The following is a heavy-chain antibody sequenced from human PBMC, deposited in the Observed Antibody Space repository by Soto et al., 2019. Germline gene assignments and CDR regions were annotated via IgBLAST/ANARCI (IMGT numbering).Heavy chain of an antibody. J-gene: IGHJ6*02. CDR3: ARGEYQLLPTYYYYYGMDV. CDR2: IYYSGST. CDR1: VGSISGYY. Sequence: PSETLSLTCTVSVGSISGYYWIWIRQPPGKGLEWIGYIYYSGSTNYNPSLRSRVTISVDTSKNQFSLKLSSVTAADTAVYYCARGEYQLLPTYYYYYGMDVWGQGTTVTVSS. D-gene: IGHD2-2*01. V-gene: IGHV4-59*01.